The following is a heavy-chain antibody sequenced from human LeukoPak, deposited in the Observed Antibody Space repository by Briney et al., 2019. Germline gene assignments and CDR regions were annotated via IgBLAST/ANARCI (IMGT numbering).Heavy chain of an antibody. V-gene: IGHV3-74*01. Sequence: GRSLRLSCAASGFTFSSYWMHWVRQAPGKGLVWVSHIKSDGRSTSYADSVKGRFTISRDNAKNTVYLQMDSLRAEDTAVYFCARAKVAGTTLFDYWGQGTLVTVSS. D-gene: IGHD6-19*01. CDR2: IKSDGRST. CDR1: GFTFSSYW. CDR3: ARAKVAGTTLFDY. J-gene: IGHJ4*02.